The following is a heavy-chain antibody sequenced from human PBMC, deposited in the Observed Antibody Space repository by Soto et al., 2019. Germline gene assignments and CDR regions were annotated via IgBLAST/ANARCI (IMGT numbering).Heavy chain of an antibody. Sequence: QVLLVQSGAEVRKPGSSVKVSCKPSGGTFSDYAFSWVRQAPGQGLEWMGNIIPMYGRRNYAQKYQGRVTISADESTTTVYVEMRGRSVEETALYFCARDAPLRKGTDVWGQGTRVTVSS. D-gene: IGHD3-3*01. CDR3: ARDAPLRKGTDV. V-gene: IGHV1-69*18. CDR2: IIPMYGRR. J-gene: IGHJ6*02. CDR1: GGTFSDYA.